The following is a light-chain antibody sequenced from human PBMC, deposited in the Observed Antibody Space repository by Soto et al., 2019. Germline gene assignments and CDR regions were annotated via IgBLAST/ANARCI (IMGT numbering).Light chain of an antibody. V-gene: IGKV3D-20*02. Sequence: EVGLTQSPGTHPLSPGERASLCGRAIQSVSSSYLAWYQQKPGQAPRLLIYDTSNRATGIPARFSGSGSGPDFTLTISSLEPEDFAVYYCQQRSNWPLITFGQGTRLEI. J-gene: IGKJ5*01. CDR1: QSVSSSY. CDR3: QQRSNWPLIT. CDR2: DTS.